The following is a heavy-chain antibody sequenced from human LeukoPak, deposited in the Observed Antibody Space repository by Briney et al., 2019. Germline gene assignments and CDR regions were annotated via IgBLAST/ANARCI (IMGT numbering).Heavy chain of an antibody. Sequence: PGGSLRLSCAAYAFTFDDYATHWVRQPPGKGLEWVSGISWNSGSIGYADSVKGRFTISRDNAKNSLYLQMNSLRAEDTALYYCARDMGNYYDSSGYAFDYWGQGTLVTVSS. CDR3: ARDMGNYYDSSGYAFDY. CDR1: AFTFDDYA. CDR2: ISWNSGSI. V-gene: IGHV3-9*01. D-gene: IGHD3-22*01. J-gene: IGHJ4*02.